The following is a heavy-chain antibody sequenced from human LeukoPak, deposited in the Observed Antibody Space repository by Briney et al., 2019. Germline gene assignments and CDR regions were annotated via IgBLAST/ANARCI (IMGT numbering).Heavy chain of an antibody. Sequence: GGSLRLSCAGSGFTFSNAWMNWVRQAPGKGLEWVAVISYDGSNKYYADSVKGRFTISRDNSKNTLYLQMNSLRAEDTAVYYCARDQSYYFDYWGQGTLVTVSS. CDR3: ARDQSYYFDY. D-gene: IGHD1-26*01. CDR2: ISYDGSNK. V-gene: IGHV3-30-3*01. CDR1: GFTFSNAW. J-gene: IGHJ4*02.